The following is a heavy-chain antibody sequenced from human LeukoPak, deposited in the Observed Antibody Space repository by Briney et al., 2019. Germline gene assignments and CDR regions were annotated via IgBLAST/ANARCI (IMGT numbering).Heavy chain of an antibody. Sequence: GGSLRLSCAASGFTVSSNYMSWVRQAPGKGLEGGLVIYCGGSTYYADSVKGRFTISRDNSKNTLYLQMNSLRAEDTAVYYCARVLRYCSSTSCYGWFDPWGQGTLVTVSS. J-gene: IGHJ5*02. CDR1: GFTVSSNY. CDR3: ARVLRYCSSTSCYGWFDP. CDR2: IYCGGST. V-gene: IGHV3-66*02. D-gene: IGHD2-2*01.